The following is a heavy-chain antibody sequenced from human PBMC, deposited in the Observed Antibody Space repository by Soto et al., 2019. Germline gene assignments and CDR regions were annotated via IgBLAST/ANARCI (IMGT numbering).Heavy chain of an antibody. J-gene: IGHJ4*02. D-gene: IGHD4-4*01. CDR1: GGSMSSYY. Sequence: QVQLQESGPGLVKPSETLSLTCNVSGGSMSSYYWSWIRQPPGKGLEWIGYVYYSGSTNYNPSLKSRVTISVHTSKNQYSMKMSSVTAADTAVYYCASDDNYNHFWGQGTLVTVSS. V-gene: IGHV4-59*01. CDR3: ASDDNYNHF. CDR2: VYYSGST.